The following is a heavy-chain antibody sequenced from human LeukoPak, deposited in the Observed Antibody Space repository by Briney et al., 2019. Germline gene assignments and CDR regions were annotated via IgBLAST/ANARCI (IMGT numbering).Heavy chain of an antibody. J-gene: IGHJ4*02. CDR1: GFTFNNYN. Sequence: GGSLRLSCAASGFTFNNYNMNWVRQAPGKGLEWVSSITSSSTYIYYADSVKGRFTISRDNAKNSLYLQMNSLRAEDTALYYCAKDMAAYYYASGNIDYWGQGTLVTVSS. CDR2: ITSSSTYI. V-gene: IGHV3-21*04. CDR3: AKDMAAYYYASGNIDY. D-gene: IGHD3-10*01.